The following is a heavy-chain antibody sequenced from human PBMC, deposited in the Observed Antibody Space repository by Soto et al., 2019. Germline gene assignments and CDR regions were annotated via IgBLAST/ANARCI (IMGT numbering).Heavy chain of an antibody. V-gene: IGHV1-69*12. D-gene: IGHD6-19*01. CDR3: ARAYSSGWSGDFDY. CDR2: IIPLFGVP. J-gene: IGHJ4*02. CDR1: GGTFSSYA. Sequence: QVQLVQSGAEVKKPGSSVKVSCKSSGGTFSSYAISWVRQAPGQGLEWMGGIIPLFGVPNYAQKFQGRVTITAGDSTTTAYMELSSLRAEDTAVYYCARAYSSGWSGDFDYWDQGILLTVSS.